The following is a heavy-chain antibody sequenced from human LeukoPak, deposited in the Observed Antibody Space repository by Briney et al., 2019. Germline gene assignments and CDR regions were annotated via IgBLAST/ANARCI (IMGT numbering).Heavy chain of an antibody. CDR3: AKDRRFCSSTSCPYYFDY. J-gene: IGHJ4*02. D-gene: IGHD2-2*01. V-gene: IGHV3-23*01. CDR2: ISGSGGST. CDR1: GFTFSSYA. Sequence: GGSLRLSCAVSGFTFSSYAMSWVRQAPGKGLEWVSAISGSGGSTYYADSVKGRFTISRDNSKNTLYLQMNSLRAEDTAVYYCAKDRRFCSSTSCPYYFDYWGQGTLVTVSS.